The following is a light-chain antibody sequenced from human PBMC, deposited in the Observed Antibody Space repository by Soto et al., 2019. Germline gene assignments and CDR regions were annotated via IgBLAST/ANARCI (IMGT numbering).Light chain of an antibody. J-gene: IGKJ4*01. V-gene: IGKV1-5*01. CDR1: QCISNW. CDR3: QQYNSSPLT. Sequence: DIQMTQSPSTLSASVGDRVTITCRANQCISNWLAWYQQRPGKAPNLLIYDASSLQSGVPSRFSGSGYGREFTLTISNLQPDDFATYYCQQYNSSPLTFGGGTKLEIK. CDR2: DAS.